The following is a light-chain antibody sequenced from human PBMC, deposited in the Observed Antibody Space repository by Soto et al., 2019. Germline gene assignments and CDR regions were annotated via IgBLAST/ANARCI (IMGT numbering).Light chain of an antibody. CDR3: QQYGSAPPIT. V-gene: IGKV3-20*01. J-gene: IGKJ3*01. Sequence: EIVLTQSPGTLSLSPGERATLSCRASQSVSSSYLAWYQQKPGQAPRLLIYGASSRATGIPDRFSGSGSGTDFTLTISRLEPEDLAVYYCQQYGSAPPITFGPVTKWDIK. CDR1: QSVSSSY. CDR2: GAS.